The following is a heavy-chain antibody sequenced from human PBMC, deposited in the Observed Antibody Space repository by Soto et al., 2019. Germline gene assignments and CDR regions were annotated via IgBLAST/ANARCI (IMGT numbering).Heavy chain of an antibody. D-gene: IGHD6-13*01. V-gene: IGHV3-21*01. CDR1: GFTFSSYS. Sequence: PGGSLRLSCAASGFTFSSYSMNWVRQAPGKGLEWVSSISSSSSYIYYADSVKGRFTISRDNAKNSLYLQMNSLRAEDTAVYYCARDLTGYNWFDPWGQGTLVTVSS. CDR2: ISSSSSYI. CDR3: ARDLTGYNWFDP. J-gene: IGHJ5*02.